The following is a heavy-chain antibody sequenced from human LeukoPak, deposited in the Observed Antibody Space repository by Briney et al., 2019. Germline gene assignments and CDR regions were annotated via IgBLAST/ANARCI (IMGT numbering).Heavy chain of an antibody. CDR3: ATLLRVTTLDY. CDR1: GGSISSGGYS. CDR2: IYHSGST. J-gene: IGHJ4*02. V-gene: IGHV4-30-2*01. D-gene: IGHD4-17*01. Sequence: PSETLSLTCAVSGGSISSGGYSWSWIRQPPGKGLEWIGYIYHSGSTYYNPSLKSRVTISVDRSKNQFSLKLSSVTAADTAVYYCATLLRVTTLDYWGQGTLVTVSS.